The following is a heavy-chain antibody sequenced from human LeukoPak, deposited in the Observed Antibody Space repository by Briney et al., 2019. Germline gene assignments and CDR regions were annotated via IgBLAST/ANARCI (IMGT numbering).Heavy chain of an antibody. CDR3: ARGRQDVTMIVGTMTAVSYYLDV. V-gene: IGHV4-34*01. Sequence: PSETLSLTCAVYGGSFSGYYWTWMRQTPEKGLEWIGEMNPSGSTNYNPSLKSRVTISVDTSKNQFSLELSSVTAADTAVYYCARGRQDVTMIVGTMTAVSYYLDVWGKGTTVTVS. CDR1: GGSFSGYY. D-gene: IGHD3-22*01. J-gene: IGHJ6*03. CDR2: MNPSGST.